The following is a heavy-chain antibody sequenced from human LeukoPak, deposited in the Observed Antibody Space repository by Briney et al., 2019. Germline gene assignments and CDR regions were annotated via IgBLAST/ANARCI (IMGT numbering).Heavy chain of an antibody. Sequence: PSETLSLTCVVSGGSISSTSYYWGWIRQPPGKGLEWIGSIYYSGSTYYSPSLKSRVTISVDTSKNQFSLKLSSVTAADTAVYYCARLLRVGYCSTTTCNWSDPWGQGTLVTVSS. D-gene: IGHD2-2*03. CDR1: GGSISSTSYY. V-gene: IGHV4-39*07. CDR2: IYYSGST. J-gene: IGHJ5*02. CDR3: ARLLRVGYCSTTTCNWSDP.